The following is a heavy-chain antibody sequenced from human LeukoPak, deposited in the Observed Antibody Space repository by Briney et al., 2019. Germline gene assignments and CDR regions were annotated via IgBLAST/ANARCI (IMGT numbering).Heavy chain of an antibody. CDR3: TAIDAAGTFDH. CDR2: FDPGDGQT. V-gene: IGHV1-24*01. CDR1: GYTLSELA. D-gene: IGHD6-13*01. Sequence: ASVKVPCRVSGYTLSELAMHWVRQTPGKGLEWMGGFDPGDGQTIYAQNFQGRVTLTEDSSTDTAYMELSSLTSEDTAMFYCTAIDAAGTFDHWGQGTLVTVSS. J-gene: IGHJ4*02.